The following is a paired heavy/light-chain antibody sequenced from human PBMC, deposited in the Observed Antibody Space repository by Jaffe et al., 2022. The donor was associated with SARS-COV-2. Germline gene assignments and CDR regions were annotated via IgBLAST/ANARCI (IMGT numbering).Light chain of an antibody. Sequence: DVVMTQSPLSLPVTLGQPASISCRSSQSLVYSDGNTYLNWFQQRPGQSPRRLIYKVSNRDSGVPDRFSGSGSGTDFTLKISRVEAEDVGVYYCMQGTHWPPAATFGQGTKLEIK. V-gene: IGKV2-30*01. CDR1: QSLVYSDGNTY. CDR3: MQGTHWPPAAT. CDR2: KVS. J-gene: IGKJ2*01.
Heavy chain of an antibody. D-gene: IGHD3-22*01. CDR3: AKGHPVYYDSSVSPFFDY. CDR1: GFTFDDYA. V-gene: IGHV3-9*01. J-gene: IGHJ4*02. CDR2: ISWNSGSI. Sequence: EVQLVESGGGLVQPGRSLRLSCAASGFTFDDYAMHWVRQAPGKGLEWVSGISWNSGSIGYADSVKGRFTISRDNAKNSLYLQMNSLRAEDTALYYCAKGHPVYYDSSVSPFFDYWGQGTLVTVSS.